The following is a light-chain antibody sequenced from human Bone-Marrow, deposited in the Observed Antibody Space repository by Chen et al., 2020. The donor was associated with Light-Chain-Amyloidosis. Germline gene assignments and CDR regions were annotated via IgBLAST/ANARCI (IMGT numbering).Light chain of an antibody. CDR1: SSNIGAGND. J-gene: IGLJ1*01. CDR2: GNT. V-gene: IGLV1-40*01. Sequence: QSVLTQPPSVSGAPGQKVTILCPGSSSNIGAGNDVHWYQQLPGTTPKNLIYGNTNRPSGVPSRFSGSKSGTSASLVISGLQPDDEADYHCQTYANATHVFGTGTKVIVL. CDR3: QTYANATHV.